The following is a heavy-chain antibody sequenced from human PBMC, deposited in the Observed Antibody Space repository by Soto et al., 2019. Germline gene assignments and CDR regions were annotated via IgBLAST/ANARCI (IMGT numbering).Heavy chain of an antibody. D-gene: IGHD6-13*01. CDR3: ARGLVNSAAAAAQVEEDSSPNWFDP. J-gene: IGHJ5*02. CDR1: GGSFSGYY. V-gene: IGHV4-34*01. CDR2: INHSGST. Sequence: SETLSLTCAVYGGSFSGYYWSWIRQPPGKGLEWIGEINHSGSTNYNPSLKSRVTISVDTSKNQFSLKLSSVTAADTAVYYCARGLVNSAAAAAQVEEDSSPNWFDPWGQGTLVTVS.